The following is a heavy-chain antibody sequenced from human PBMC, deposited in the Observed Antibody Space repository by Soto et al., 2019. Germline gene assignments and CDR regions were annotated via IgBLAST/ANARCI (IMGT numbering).Heavy chain of an antibody. CDR3: ATSNTTCPGCYS. D-gene: IGHD1-26*01. Sequence: SQTLSLTCAVYGGSFSGYYWSWIRQSPGKGLEWIGDISHSGSRHYSASLQSRVTISVDTSKNQFSLNLTSVTAADTAIYYCATSNTTCPGCYSWGQGTLVTVSS. J-gene: IGHJ5*02. CDR2: ISHSGSR. V-gene: IGHV4-34*01. CDR1: GGSFSGYY.